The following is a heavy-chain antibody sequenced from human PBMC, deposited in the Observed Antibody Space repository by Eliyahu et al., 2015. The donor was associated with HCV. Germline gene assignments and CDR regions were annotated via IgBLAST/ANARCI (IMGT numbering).Heavy chain of an antibody. CDR2: MNPLTGLT. CDR1: GYKLGDYK. V-gene: IGHV1-8*01. CDR3: ARSAGVYDYAGMDI. Sequence: QVQLVQSGAEVKKPGASVKVSCEASGYKLGDYKINWVRLAAGQGLEWMGWMNPLTGLTGYAQKXRGRVTMTRDTAMTTAYLELSGXRFEDAGIYYCARSAGVYDYAGMDIWGIGTTVTVSS. D-gene: IGHD5/OR15-5a*01. J-gene: IGHJ6*04.